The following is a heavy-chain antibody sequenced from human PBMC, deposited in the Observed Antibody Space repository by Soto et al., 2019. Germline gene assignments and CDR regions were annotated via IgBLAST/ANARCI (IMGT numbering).Heavy chain of an antibody. CDR3: ATATLGYCSGGSCLNDAFDI. V-gene: IGHV1-69*02. Sequence: QVQLVQSGAEVKKPGSSVKVSCKASGGTFSSYTISWVRQAPGQGLEWMGRIIPILGIANYAQKFQGRVTITADKSTRTAYMELGSLRSADTAVYYCATATLGYCSGGSCLNDAFDIWGQGTMVTVSS. CDR2: IIPILGIA. J-gene: IGHJ3*02. CDR1: GGTFSSYT. D-gene: IGHD2-15*01.